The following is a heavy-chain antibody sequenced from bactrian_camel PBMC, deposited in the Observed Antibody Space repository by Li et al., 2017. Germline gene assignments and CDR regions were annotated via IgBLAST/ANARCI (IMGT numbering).Heavy chain of an antibody. Sequence: VQLVESGGGLVQPGTSARLSCVASEFSLYMNWVRQAPGKGLEWVSSIYEDGSKTAYADSVKGRFTISRDNAKNLVYLQASSLKSEDTALYFCASRMRVGLWDGGFGYWGQGTQVTVS. V-gene: IGHV3-2*01. D-gene: IGHD5*01. CDR2: IYEDGSKT. CDR1: EFSLY. J-gene: IGHJ6*01. CDR3: ASRMRVGLWDGGFGY.